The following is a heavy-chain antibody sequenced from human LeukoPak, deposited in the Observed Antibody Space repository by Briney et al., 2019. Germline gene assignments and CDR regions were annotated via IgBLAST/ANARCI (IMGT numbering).Heavy chain of an antibody. V-gene: IGHV3-30-3*01. D-gene: IGHD1-26*01. Sequence: PGRSLRFSCAASGFTFSSYAMHWVRQAPGKGLQWVAVISYDGSNKYYADSVKGRFTISRDNSKNTLYLQMNSLRAEDTAVYYCARDRLRSGSYFNYWGQGTLVTVSS. J-gene: IGHJ4*02. CDR3: ARDRLRSGSYFNY. CDR1: GFTFSSYA. CDR2: ISYDGSNK.